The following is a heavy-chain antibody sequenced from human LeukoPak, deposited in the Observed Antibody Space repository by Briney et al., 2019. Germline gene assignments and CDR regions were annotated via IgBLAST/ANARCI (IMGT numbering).Heavy chain of an antibody. CDR1: GGSISSSSYY. Sequence: SETLSLTCTVSGGSISSSSYYWGWIRQPPGKGLEWIGSIYYSGSTYYNPSLKSRVTISVDTSKNQFPLKLSSVTAADTAVYYCARHRAIVVVPAAIFDAFDIWGQGTMVTVSS. V-gene: IGHV4-39*01. CDR3: ARHRAIVVVPAAIFDAFDI. CDR2: IYYSGST. D-gene: IGHD2-2*01. J-gene: IGHJ3*02.